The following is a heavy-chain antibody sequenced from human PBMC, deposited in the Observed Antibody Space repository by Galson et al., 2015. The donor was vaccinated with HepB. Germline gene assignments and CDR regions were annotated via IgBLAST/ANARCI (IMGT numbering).Heavy chain of an antibody. V-gene: IGHV4-34*01. CDR1: GGSFSTYH. J-gene: IGHJ6*01. D-gene: IGHD3-3*01. CDR2: ITQSGST. CDR3: ARGKGRQVLLDYHYCGMDV. Sequence: LTCAVFGGSFSTYHWTWIRQPPGKGLEWIGEITQSGSTHSNPSLKSRVTISVDTSKNQFSQKVRSVTAADTAVYYCARGKGRQVLLDYHYCGMDVWGQGTTVRVSS.